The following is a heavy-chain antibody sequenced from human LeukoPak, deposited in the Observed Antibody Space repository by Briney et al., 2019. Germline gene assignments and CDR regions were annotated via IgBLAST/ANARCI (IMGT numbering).Heavy chain of an antibody. Sequence: SVKVSCKASGGTFSSYAISWVRQAPGQGLEWMGGIIPIFGTANYAQKFQGRVTITADESTSTAYMELSSLRSEDTAVYYCARENYDSSVGWRRQVSLVGNPNSNWFDPWGQGTLVTVSS. D-gene: IGHD3-22*01. CDR2: IIPIFGTA. CDR1: GGTFSSYA. V-gene: IGHV1-69*13. CDR3: ARENYDSSVGWRRQVSLVGNPNSNWFDP. J-gene: IGHJ5*02.